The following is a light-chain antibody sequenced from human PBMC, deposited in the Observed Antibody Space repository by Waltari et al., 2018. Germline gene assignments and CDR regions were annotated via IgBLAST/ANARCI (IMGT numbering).Light chain of an antibody. CDR2: DVT. J-gene: IGLJ2*01. V-gene: IGLV2-14*03. CDR3: SSYTSSISVV. Sequence: QSALTQPAPVSGSPGQSIPLSCTGTSSDAGGSTFSSWYQQHPGKAPKRMVYDVTNRPSGVSNRFSGSKSGNTASLTISGLQAEDEADYYCSSYTSSISVVFGGGTKLTVL. CDR1: SSDAGGSTF.